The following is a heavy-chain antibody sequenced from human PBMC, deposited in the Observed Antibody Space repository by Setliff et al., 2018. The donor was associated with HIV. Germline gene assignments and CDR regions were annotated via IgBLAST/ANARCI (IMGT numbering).Heavy chain of an antibody. CDR2: ISSNIIYI. CDR1: GFTLSTYT. J-gene: IGHJ5*02. Sequence: LRLSCAASGFTLSTYTMNWVRQAPGKGLEWISSISSNIIYIYYADSVRGRFTISRDNAKNSLYLQMNSLRVEDTAVYYCARTSTTTGTTLNWFDPWGQGTLVTVSS. CDR3: ARTSTTTGTTLNWFDP. D-gene: IGHD1-1*01. V-gene: IGHV3-21*01.